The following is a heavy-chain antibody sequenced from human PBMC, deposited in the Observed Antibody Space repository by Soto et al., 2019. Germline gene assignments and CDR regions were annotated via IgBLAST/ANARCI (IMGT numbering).Heavy chain of an antibody. CDR1: GGSISSYY. D-gene: IGHD4-17*01. CDR3: ARFYGDYHNWFDP. Sequence: SETLSLTCTVSGGSISSYYWSWIRQPPGKGLEWIGYIYHSGSTYYNPSLKSRVTISVDRSKNQFSLKLSSVTAADTAVYYCARFYGDYHNWFDPWGQGTLVTVSS. V-gene: IGHV4-59*12. CDR2: IYHSGST. J-gene: IGHJ5*02.